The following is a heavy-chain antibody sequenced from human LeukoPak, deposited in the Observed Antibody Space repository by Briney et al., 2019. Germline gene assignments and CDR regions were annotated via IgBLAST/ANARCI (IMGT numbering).Heavy chain of an antibody. J-gene: IGHJ4*02. CDR2: MNPNSGGT. CDR1: GYTFTSYD. Sequence: GASVKVSCKASGYTFTSYDINWVRQATGQGLEWMGWMNPNSGGTNYAQKFQGRVTMTRDTSISTAYMELSRLRSDDTAVYYCARAGGVKAFDYWGQGTLVTVSS. V-gene: IGHV1-2*02. CDR3: ARAGGVKAFDY. D-gene: IGHD3-16*01.